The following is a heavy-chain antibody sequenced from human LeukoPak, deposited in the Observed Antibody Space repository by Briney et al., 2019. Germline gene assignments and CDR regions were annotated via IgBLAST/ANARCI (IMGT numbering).Heavy chain of an antibody. CDR1: GFTSIAYA. J-gene: IGHJ6*02. D-gene: IGHD3-16*01. Sequence: GGSLRLSCVGSGFTSIAYALTWARQAPGKGLEWVSGIRDGGVTTYYADSVKGRFTISRDNSKNTLYLQMNSLRADDTAIYYCARNQQLGGHSYYYYGMDVWGQGTTVTVSS. CDR3: ARNQQLGGHSYYYYGMDV. V-gene: IGHV3-23*01. CDR2: IRDGGVTT.